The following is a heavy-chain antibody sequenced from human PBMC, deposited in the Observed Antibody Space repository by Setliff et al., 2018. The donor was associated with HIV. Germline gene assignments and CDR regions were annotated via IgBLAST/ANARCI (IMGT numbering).Heavy chain of an antibody. J-gene: IGHJ4*02. CDR3: ARASSGYESQGLLDF. V-gene: IGHV4-31*03. D-gene: IGHD5-12*01. CDR2: IHYSGTT. CDR1: GGSISSSGYY. Sequence: PSETLSLTCSVSGGSISSSGYYWSWIRQHPGKGLEWLGYIHYSGTTYYSPSLESRLTISIDTSENQFSLLLKSLTAADTAVYFCARASSGYESQGLLDFWGPGMLVTVSS.